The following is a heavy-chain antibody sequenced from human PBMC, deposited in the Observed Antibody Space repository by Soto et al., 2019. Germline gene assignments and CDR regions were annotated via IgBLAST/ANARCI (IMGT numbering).Heavy chain of an antibody. CDR1: GGSISSGGYY. Sequence: SETLSLTCTVSGGSISSGGYYWSWIRQHPGKGLEWIGYIYYSGSTYYNPSLKSRVTISVDTSKNQFSLKLSSVTAADTAVYYCARDQLLRFGIDYYYYGMDVWGQGTTVTV. J-gene: IGHJ6*02. CDR2: IYYSGST. V-gene: IGHV4-31*03. CDR3: ARDQLLRFGIDYYYYGMDV. D-gene: IGHD3-10*01.